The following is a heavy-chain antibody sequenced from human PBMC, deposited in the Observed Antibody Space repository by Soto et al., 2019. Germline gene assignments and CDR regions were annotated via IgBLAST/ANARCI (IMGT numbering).Heavy chain of an antibody. V-gene: IGHV1-46*03. CDR3: ARDEYGDSAGYFAN. Sequence: QVQLVQSGAEVKKPGASVKVSCKASGHTFTGYYVHWVRQAPGQGLEWMGIINPSGGSTSFAQKFEGRVTMTRDTSTSTVYMELSSLRSEDTAVYYCARDEYGDSAGYFANWGQGTLVLVSS. J-gene: IGHJ4*02. D-gene: IGHD4-17*01. CDR2: INPSGGST. CDR1: GHTFTGYY.